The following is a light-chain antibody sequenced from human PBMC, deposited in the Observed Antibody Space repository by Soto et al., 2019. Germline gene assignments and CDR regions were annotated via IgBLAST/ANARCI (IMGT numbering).Light chain of an antibody. CDR2: EVS. J-gene: IGLJ1*01. CDR3: CSFAGSNPFPYV. V-gene: IGLV2-23*02. Sequence: QSVLAQPASVSGSPGQSITISCTGTISDVGSHNLVSWYQQHPGKAPKLIIYEVSEWPSGVSSRFSGSKSGNTASLTVSGLQADDEADYHCCSFAGSNPFPYVFGTGTKVTVL. CDR1: ISDVGSHNL.